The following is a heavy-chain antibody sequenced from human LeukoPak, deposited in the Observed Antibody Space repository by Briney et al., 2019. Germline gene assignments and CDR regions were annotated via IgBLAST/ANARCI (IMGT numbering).Heavy chain of an antibody. Sequence: PSETLSLTCAVYGGSFSGCYWSWIRQPPGQGLEWIGEINHSGSTNYNPSLKSRVTISVDTSKNQFSLKLSSVTAADTAVYYCARHGPPRAGWGRKYYYMDVWGKGTTVTISS. J-gene: IGHJ6*03. D-gene: IGHD3-16*01. V-gene: IGHV4-34*01. CDR3: ARHGPPRAGWGRKYYYMDV. CDR1: GGSFSGCY. CDR2: INHSGST.